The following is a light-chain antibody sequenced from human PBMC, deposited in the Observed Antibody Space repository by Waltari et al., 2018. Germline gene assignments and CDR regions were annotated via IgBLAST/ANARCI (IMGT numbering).Light chain of an antibody. Sequence: QSVLTQPPSASGTPGQRVTIPCSGSSSNIRSNTLNWYQQPPGTAPKLLIYSNKQRPSGVPDRFSASRFGTSASLAISGLQSEDEADYYCAAWDDSLNGVVFGGGTKLTVL. CDR1: SSNIRSNT. V-gene: IGLV1-44*01. CDR3: AAWDDSLNGVV. CDR2: SNK. J-gene: IGLJ2*01.